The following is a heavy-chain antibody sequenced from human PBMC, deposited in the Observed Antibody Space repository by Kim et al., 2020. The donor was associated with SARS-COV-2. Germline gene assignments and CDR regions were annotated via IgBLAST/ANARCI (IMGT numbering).Heavy chain of an antibody. D-gene: IGHD3-16*01. CDR2: NT. J-gene: IGHJ3*02. CDR3: ARVMDDAFDI. Sequence: NTGYAQKFQGRVTMTRNTSISTAYMELSSLRSEDTAVYYCARVMDDAFDIWGQGTMVTVSS. V-gene: IGHV1-8*01.